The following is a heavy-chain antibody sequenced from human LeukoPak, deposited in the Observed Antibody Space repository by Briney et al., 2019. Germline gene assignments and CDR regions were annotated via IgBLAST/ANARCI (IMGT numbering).Heavy chain of an antibody. CDR1: GFTFRSYA. V-gene: IGHV3-23*01. D-gene: IGHD3-3*01. Sequence: GGSLRLSCVGTGFTFRSYAMTWIRQAPGKGLEWVADIGGSGSSAFYADSVKGRFTISRDNAKSTLYVEMHSLRVEDTAVYFCAMLADFWSGYYSSFYYYYMDVWGKGTAVTVSS. CDR2: IGGSGSSA. CDR3: AMLADFWSGYYSSFYYYYMDV. J-gene: IGHJ6*03.